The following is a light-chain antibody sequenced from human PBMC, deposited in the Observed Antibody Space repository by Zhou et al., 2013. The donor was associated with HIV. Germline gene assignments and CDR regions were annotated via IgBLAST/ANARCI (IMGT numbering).Light chain of an antibody. Sequence: DIQMTQSPSSVSASVGDRVTITCRASQGISRWLAWYQQKPGKAPKLLIYAATTLHSGVPSRFSGSGSGTDFTLIISSLQPEDFATYYCLQDYNYPWTFGRGTRVDI. V-gene: IGKV1-12*01. CDR3: LQDYNYPWT. CDR2: AAT. CDR1: QGISRW. J-gene: IGKJ1*01.